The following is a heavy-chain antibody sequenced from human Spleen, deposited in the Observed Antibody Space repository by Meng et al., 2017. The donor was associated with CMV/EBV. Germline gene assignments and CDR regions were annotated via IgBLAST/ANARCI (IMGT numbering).Heavy chain of an antibody. CDR2: INPSGDST. Sequence: SCKASGYSFTGYYMHWVRQAPGQGLEWMGMINPSGDSTKYAQRFQGRVTMTRDTSTSTVYMELSSLRSEDTAVYYCARKSISTRAFDYWGQGTLVTVSS. D-gene: IGHD2-21*01. CDR1: GYSFTGYY. CDR3: ARKSISTRAFDY. V-gene: IGHV1-46*01. J-gene: IGHJ4*02.